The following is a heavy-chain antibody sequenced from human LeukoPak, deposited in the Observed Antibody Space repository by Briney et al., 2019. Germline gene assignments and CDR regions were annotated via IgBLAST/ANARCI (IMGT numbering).Heavy chain of an antibody. CDR1: GGSISSHY. CDR3: ARYYDFWSGSYYYYYYMDV. Sequence: SETLSLTCTVSGGSISSHYWSWIRQPPGKGLEWIGYIYYSGSTNYNPSLKSRVTISVDPSKNQFSLKLSSVTAADTAVYYCARYYDFWSGSYYYYYYMDVWGKGTTVTVSS. J-gene: IGHJ6*03. CDR2: IYYSGST. V-gene: IGHV4-59*11. D-gene: IGHD3-3*01.